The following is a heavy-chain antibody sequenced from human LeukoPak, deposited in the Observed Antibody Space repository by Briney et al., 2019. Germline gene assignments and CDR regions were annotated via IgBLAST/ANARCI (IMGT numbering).Heavy chain of an antibody. V-gene: IGHV4-34*01. CDR1: GGSFSGYY. D-gene: IGHD4-11*01. CDR2: INHSGST. J-gene: IGHJ4*02. Sequence: PSETLSLTCAVYGGSFSGYYWSWIRQPPGKGLEWIGEINHSGSTNYNPSLKSRVTISVDTSKNQFSLKLSSVTAADTAVYYCARGGGLQPSDYWGQGTLVTVSS. CDR3: ARGGGLQPSDY.